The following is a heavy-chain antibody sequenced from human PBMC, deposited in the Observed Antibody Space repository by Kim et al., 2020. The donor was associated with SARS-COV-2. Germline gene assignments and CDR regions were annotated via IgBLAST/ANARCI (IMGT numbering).Heavy chain of an antibody. Sequence: GGSLRLSCAASGFIFSTYSMFWVRQAPGKGLEWVSYISVGSATIYYADSVKGRFTISRDDAKSSLFLQLNSLRAEDTAVYYCARHRDYGSGTYYPPHHYFDVWGQGTPVTVSS. CDR1: GFIFSTYS. CDR2: ISVGSATI. J-gene: IGHJ4*02. D-gene: IGHD3-10*01. V-gene: IGHV3-48*01. CDR3: ARHRDYGSGTYYPPHHYFDV.